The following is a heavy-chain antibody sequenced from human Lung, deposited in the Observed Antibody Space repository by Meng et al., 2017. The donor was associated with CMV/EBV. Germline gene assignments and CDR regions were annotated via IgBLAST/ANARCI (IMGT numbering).Heavy chain of an antibody. CDR2: INQDGSEK. Sequence: GEXXKISCAASGFTFSNYWMSWVRQAPGKGLEWVASINQDGSEKHYMDSVEGRFTISRDNAKNALYLEMNSLRAEDTALYFCVRGSGREGFDPWGQGTLVTVSS. CDR3: VRGSGREGFDP. D-gene: IGHD2-15*01. CDR1: GFTFSNYW. V-gene: IGHV3-7*04. J-gene: IGHJ5*02.